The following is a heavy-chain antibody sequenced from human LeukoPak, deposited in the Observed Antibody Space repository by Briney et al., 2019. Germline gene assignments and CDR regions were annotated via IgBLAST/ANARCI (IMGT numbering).Heavy chain of an antibody. CDR3: ARGVSSSWYNWFDP. V-gene: IGHV3-48*04. D-gene: IGHD6-13*01. Sequence: GGSLRLSCAASGFTFSSYGMHWVRQAPGKGLEWVSYISSSGSTIYYADSVKGRFTISRDNAKNSLYLQMNSLRAEDTAVYYCARGVSSSWYNWFDPWGQGTLVTVSS. CDR1: GFTFSSYG. CDR2: ISSSGSTI. J-gene: IGHJ5*02.